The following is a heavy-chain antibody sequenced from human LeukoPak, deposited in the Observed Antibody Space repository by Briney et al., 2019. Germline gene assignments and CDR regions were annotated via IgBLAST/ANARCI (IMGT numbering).Heavy chain of an antibody. D-gene: IGHD6-19*01. J-gene: IGHJ4*02. CDR2: ITGSSSTI. CDR1: GFTFSRYW. Sequence: GGSLRLSCAASGFTFSRYWMYWVRQAPGKGPEWISYITGSSSTIYYADSVKGRFTISRDNAKSSLYLQMSSLRAEDTAVYYCAREPTYTNSWYTSCDYWGQGTLVTVSS. V-gene: IGHV3-48*01. CDR3: AREPTYTNSWYTSCDY.